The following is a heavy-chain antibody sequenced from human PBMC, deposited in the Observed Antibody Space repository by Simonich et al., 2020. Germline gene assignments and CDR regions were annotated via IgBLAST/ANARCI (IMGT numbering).Heavy chain of an antibody. CDR2: ISGSGGST. J-gene: IGHJ3*02. CDR1: GFTFSSYA. Sequence: GGGLVQPGGSLRLSCAASGFTFSSYAMSWVRQAPGKGLECVSAISGSGGSTYYADSVKGRFTISRDNSKNTLYLQMNSLRAEDTDVYYCAKDLGERITMIVVVIDAFDIWGQGTMVTVSS. V-gene: IGHV3-23*01. CDR3: AKDLGERITMIVVVIDAFDI. D-gene: IGHD3-22*01.